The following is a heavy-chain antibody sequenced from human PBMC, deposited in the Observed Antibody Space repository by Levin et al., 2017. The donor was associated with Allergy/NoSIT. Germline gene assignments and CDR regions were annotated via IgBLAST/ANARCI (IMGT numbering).Heavy chain of an antibody. D-gene: IGHD5-18*01. CDR1: GGSITGYY. J-gene: IGHJ4*02. CDR2: INEIGTT. Sequence: TLSLTCTVSGGSITGYYWSWLRQSPWKGLEWIGYINEIGTTSYTPSLNSRLTISVDTSKNHFSLKLSSVTAADTAVYYCARHSSGFSYAYDFDYWGQGTLVTVSS. V-gene: IGHV4-59*08. CDR3: ARHSSGFSYAYDFDY.